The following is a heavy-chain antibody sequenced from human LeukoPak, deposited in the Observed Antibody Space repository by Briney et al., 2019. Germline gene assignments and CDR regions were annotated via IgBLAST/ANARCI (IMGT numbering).Heavy chain of an antibody. CDR2: ISSSSSTI. CDR3: ARDRRYFDY. CDR1: GFTFSSYS. J-gene: IGHJ4*02. V-gene: IGHV3-48*04. Sequence: GGSLRLSCAASGFTFSSYSMNWVRQAPGKGLEWVSYISSSSSTIYYADSVKGRFTISRDNAKNSLYLQMNSLRAEDTAVYYCARDRRYFDYWGQGTLVTVSS.